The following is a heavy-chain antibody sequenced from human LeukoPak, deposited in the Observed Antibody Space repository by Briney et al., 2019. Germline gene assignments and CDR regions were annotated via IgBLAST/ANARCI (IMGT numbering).Heavy chain of an antibody. J-gene: IGHJ3*01. CDR2: IIGSGSEM. CDR3: AKVQSDIVGAMFFAFDV. V-gene: IGHV3-21*06. CDR1: GFTFNSYS. Sequence: TGGSLRLSCGVSGFTFNSYSMNWVRQPPGKGLEWVASIIGSGSEMFYAYSLKGRFTISRDHSENSLYLQMNSLRVEDTAVYYCAKVQSDIVGAMFFAFDVWGQGTMVSVSS. D-gene: IGHD1-26*01.